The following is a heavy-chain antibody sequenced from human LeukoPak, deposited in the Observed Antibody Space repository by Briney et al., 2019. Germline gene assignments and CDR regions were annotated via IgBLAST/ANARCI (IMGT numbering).Heavy chain of an antibody. CDR3: ARGAPVAIFGPGYDEYFEY. CDR1: GYTFDNYD. CDR2: INPDSGNT. J-gene: IGHJ4*02. D-gene: IGHD3-3*01. V-gene: IGHV1-8*01. Sequence: ASVKVSCKTSGYTFDNYDINWVRQAAGQGLEWMAGINPDSGNTGYAHKFQRRVTMARNTSMTTAYLELTGLTSGDTAIYYCARGAPVAIFGPGYDEYFEYWGQGTVVIVSS.